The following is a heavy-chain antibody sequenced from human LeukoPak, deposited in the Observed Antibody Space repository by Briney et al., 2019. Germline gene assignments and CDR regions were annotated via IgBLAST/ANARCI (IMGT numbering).Heavy chain of an antibody. V-gene: IGHV3-72*01. CDR2: TRNKANSYTT. CDR1: GLTFSDHY. CDR3: ARAVRYGSGSYLLYYFDY. J-gene: IGHJ4*02. D-gene: IGHD3-10*01. Sequence: PGGSLRLSCAASGLTFSDHYMDWVRQAPGKGLEWVGRTRNKANSYTTEYAASVKGRFTISRDDSKNSLYLQMNSLKPEDTAVYYCARAVRYGSGSYLLYYFDYWGQGTLVTVSS.